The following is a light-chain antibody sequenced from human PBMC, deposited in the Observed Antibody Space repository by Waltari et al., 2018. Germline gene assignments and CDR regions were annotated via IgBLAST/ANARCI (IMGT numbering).Light chain of an antibody. CDR3: QAWDSSTEV. V-gene: IGLV3-1*01. J-gene: IGLJ1*01. CDR1: KLGDQY. CDR2: QDN. Sequence: SYELTQPPSVSVSPGQTANITCSGDKLGDQYACWYQQKPGQSPMLVIYQDNKRPSGIPERFSGSNYGNTATLTISGTQAIDEADYYCQAWDSSTEVFGTGTKVTVL.